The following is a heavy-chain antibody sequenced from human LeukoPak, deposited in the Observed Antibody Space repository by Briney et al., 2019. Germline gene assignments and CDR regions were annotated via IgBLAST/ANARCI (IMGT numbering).Heavy chain of an antibody. J-gene: IGHJ4*02. CDR2: IRYDGSNK. CDR3: ARGVAAATLGLLY. D-gene: IGHD6-13*01. CDR1: GFTFSTYG. Sequence: PGGSLRLSCAASGFTFSTYGMHWVRQAPGKGLEWVAFIRYDGSNKYYADSVKGRFTISRDNSKNTLYLQMNSLRPEDTAVYYCARGVAAATLGLLYWGQGTLVTVSS. V-gene: IGHV3-30*02.